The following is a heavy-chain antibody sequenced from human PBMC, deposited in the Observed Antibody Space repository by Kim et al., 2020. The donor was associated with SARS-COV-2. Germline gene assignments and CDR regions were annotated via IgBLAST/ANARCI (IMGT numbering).Heavy chain of an antibody. CDR3: AKDDNGWYGEVS. CDR2: ISGSGGST. J-gene: IGHJ5*02. CDR1: GIPFSNAW. V-gene: IGHV3-23*01. D-gene: IGHD6-19*01. Sequence: GGSLRLSCAVSGIPFSNAWFNWVRQPPGKGLEWVSAISGSGGSTYYADSVKGRFTISRDNSKNTLYLQMNSLRAEDTAVYYCAKDDNGWYGEVSWGQGTL.